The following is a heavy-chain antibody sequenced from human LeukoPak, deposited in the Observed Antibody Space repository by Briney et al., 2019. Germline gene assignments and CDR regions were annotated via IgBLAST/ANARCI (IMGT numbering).Heavy chain of an antibody. Sequence: GGSLRLSCAASGFTFSSSWMSWVRQAPGKGLEWVANIKQDGSEKYHVDSVKGRFTISRDNSKNTLYLQMNSLRAEDTAVYYCAKDTTPPKAGFDPWGQGTLVTVSS. CDR3: AKDTTPPKAGFDP. V-gene: IGHV3-7*01. CDR2: IKQDGSEK. J-gene: IGHJ5*02. CDR1: GFTFSSSW. D-gene: IGHD1-14*01.